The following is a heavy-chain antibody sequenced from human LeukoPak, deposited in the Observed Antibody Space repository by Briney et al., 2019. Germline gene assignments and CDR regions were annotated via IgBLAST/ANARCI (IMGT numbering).Heavy chain of an antibody. CDR3: AKGIVTVIFGVVTSAFDI. D-gene: IGHD3-3*02. CDR2: ISSSSSTI. CDR1: GFTFSSYS. V-gene: IGHV3-48*01. J-gene: IGHJ3*02. Sequence: PGGSLRLSCAASGFTFSSYSMNWVRQAPGKGLEWVSYISSSSSTIYYADSVKGRFTISRDNSKNTLYLQMNSLRAEDTAVYYCAKGIVTVIFGVVTSAFDIWGQGTMVTVSS.